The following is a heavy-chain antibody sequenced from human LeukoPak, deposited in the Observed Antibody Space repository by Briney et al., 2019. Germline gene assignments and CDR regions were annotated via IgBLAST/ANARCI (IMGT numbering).Heavy chain of an antibody. J-gene: IGHJ6*02. V-gene: IGHV1-69*04. CDR1: GGTFSSYA. CDR2: IIPILGIA. D-gene: IGHD5-24*01. Sequence: SVKVSCKASGGTFSSYAISWVRPAPGQGLEWMGRIIPILGIANYAQKFQGRVTITADKSTSTAYMELSSLRSEDTAVYYCAREDADYYYGMVVWGQGTTVTVSS. CDR3: AREDADYYYGMVV.